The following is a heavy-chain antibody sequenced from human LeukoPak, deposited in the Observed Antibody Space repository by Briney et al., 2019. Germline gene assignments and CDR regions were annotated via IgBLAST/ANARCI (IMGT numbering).Heavy chain of an antibody. V-gene: IGHV4-59*08. CDR2: IDDSGST. CDR1: GGSISSYH. J-gene: IGHJ4*02. D-gene: IGHD6-19*01. CDR3: ARRGYNSGWYYFDY. Sequence: PSETLSLTCTVSGGSISSYHWSWIRQPPGKRLEWIGYIDDSGSTNYNPSLRSRVAISLDTSKNQFSLKLSSVTAADTAVYYCARRGYNSGWYYFDYWGQGTLVTVSS.